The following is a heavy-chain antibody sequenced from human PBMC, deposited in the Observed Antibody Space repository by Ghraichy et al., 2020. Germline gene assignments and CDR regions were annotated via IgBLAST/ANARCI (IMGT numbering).Heavy chain of an antibody. J-gene: IGHJ4*02. Sequence: GGSLRLSCAASGFTVSSNYMSWVRQAPGKGLEWVSIIYTGGSTYYADSVKGRFTISRDNSKNTLYLQMNSLRAEDTAVYYCARCIRFPSYYFDYWGQGTLVTVSS. CDR1: GFTVSSNY. CDR2: IYTGGST. CDR3: ARCIRFPSYYFDY. D-gene: IGHD5/OR15-5a*01. V-gene: IGHV3-53*01.